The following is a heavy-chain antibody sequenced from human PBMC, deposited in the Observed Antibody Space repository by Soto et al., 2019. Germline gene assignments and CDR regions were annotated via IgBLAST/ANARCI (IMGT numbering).Heavy chain of an antibody. CDR1: GGSIISGDYY. V-gene: IGHV4-30-4*01. D-gene: IGHD3-3*01. CDR3: ARSSPITIFGVVIIPRELDY. J-gene: IGHJ4*02. Sequence: SETQSLTCTVSGGSIISGDYYWSWIRQPPGNCLEWIGYIYYSGSTYYNPSLKSRVTISVDTSKNQFSLKLSSVTAADTAVYYCARSSPITIFGVVIIPRELDYWGQGTLVTVSS. CDR2: IYYSGST.